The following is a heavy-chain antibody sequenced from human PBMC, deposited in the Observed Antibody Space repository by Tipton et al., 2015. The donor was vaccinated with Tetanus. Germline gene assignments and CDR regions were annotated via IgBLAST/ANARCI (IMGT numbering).Heavy chain of an antibody. J-gene: IGHJ3*02. D-gene: IGHD6-19*01. Sequence: TLSLTCTVSGGSISSRSYYWSWIRQHPVKGLEWIGFVHYSGRTNYSPSLRSRVSLSVDTSKNQFSLNLSSVTAADTAVYYCARIGWPQQNKPAFDIWGQGTVVTVSS. CDR1: GGSISSRSYY. V-gene: IGHV4-61*01. CDR3: ARIGWPQQNKPAFDI. CDR2: VHYSGRT.